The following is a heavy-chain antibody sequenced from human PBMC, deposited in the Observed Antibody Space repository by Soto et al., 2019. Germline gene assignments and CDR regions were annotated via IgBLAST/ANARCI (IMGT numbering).Heavy chain of an antibody. CDR3: ARDSILTGRSDY. J-gene: IGHJ4*02. CDR2: ISYDGSDK. CDR1: GFTFSIYG. D-gene: IGHD3-9*01. V-gene: IGHV3-30*09. Sequence: GGSLRLSCAASGFTFSIYGVHWVRQAPGKGLEWVAVISYDGSDKYYAESVKGRFAISRDNSKNTLYLQMNSLRAEDTAVYYCARDSILTGRSDYWGQGTLVTVSS.